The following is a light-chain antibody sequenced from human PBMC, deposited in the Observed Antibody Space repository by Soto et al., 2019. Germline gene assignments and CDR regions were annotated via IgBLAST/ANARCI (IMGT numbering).Light chain of an antibody. J-gene: IGKJ4*01. Sequence: EVVLTQSPATLSLSPGERATLSCRASQSISSSYLAWYQQKPGQAPRLLIYATSTRATGIPDRFTGSGSVTDFTLTISRLEPEDSAVYFCHQYDSSPPDTFGGGTKV. V-gene: IGKV3-20*01. CDR1: QSISSSY. CDR3: HQYDSSPPDT. CDR2: ATS.